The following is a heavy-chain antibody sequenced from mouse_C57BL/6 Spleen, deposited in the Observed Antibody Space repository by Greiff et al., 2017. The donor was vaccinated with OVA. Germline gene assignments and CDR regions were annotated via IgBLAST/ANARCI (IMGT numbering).Heavy chain of an antibody. CDR3: ALSSGDYFDY. CDR1: GYTFTSYW. V-gene: IGHV1-64*01. CDR2: IHPDSGST. J-gene: IGHJ2*01. D-gene: IGHD1-3*01. Sequence: QVQLQQPGAELVKPGASVKLSCKASGYTFTSYWMHWVKQRPGQGLEWIGMIHPDSGSTNYNEKFKSKATLTVDKSSSTAYMQRSSLTSEDSAVYYCALSSGDYFDYWGQGTTLTVSS.